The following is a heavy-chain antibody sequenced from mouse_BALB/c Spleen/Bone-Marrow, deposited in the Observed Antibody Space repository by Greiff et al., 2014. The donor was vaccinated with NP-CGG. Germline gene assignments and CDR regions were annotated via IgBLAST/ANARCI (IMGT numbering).Heavy chain of an antibody. J-gene: IGHJ4*01. CDR3: ARSSLQRRSMNY. D-gene: IGHD1-2*01. CDR1: GFNIKDTY. Sequence: VQLQQSGAELVKPGASVKLSCTASGFNIKDTYMHWVKQRPEKGLEWIGRIYPANVNTRYDPQFQGNASITADTSTNTAYLQLMSKTSYDDAVYYYARSSLQRRSMNYWGQGTSVTVSS. CDR2: IYPANVNT. V-gene: IGHV14-3*02.